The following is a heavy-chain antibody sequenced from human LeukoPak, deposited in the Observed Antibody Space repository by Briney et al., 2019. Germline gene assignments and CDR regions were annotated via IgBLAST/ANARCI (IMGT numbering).Heavy chain of an antibody. J-gene: IGHJ4*02. CDR2: INHSGST. CDR1: GGSFSGYY. Sequence: PSETLSLTCAVYGGSFSGYYWSWIRQPPGKGLEWIGEINHSGSTNYNPSLKSRVTISVDTSKNQFSLKLSSVTAADTAVYYCARQPHPPLHGYFDYWGQGTLVTVSS. CDR3: ARQPHPPLHGYFDY. V-gene: IGHV4-34*01.